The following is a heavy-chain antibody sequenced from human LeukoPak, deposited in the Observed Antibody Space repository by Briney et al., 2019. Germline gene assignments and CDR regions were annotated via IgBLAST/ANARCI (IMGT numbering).Heavy chain of an antibody. V-gene: IGHV1-2*02. CDR1: GYTFTGYY. CDR2: INPNSGGT. Sequence: ASVKVSCKASGYTFTGYYMHWVRQAPGQGLEWMGWINPNSGGTNYAQKIQGRVTMTRDTSISTAYMELRGLRSDDTAVFYCASSDGYNKAGYYYYMDVWGKGATVTVSS. CDR3: ASSDGYNKAGYYYYMDV. D-gene: IGHD5-24*01. J-gene: IGHJ6*03.